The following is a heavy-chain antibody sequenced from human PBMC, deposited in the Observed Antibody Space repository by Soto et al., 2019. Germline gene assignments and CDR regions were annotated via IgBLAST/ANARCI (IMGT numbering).Heavy chain of an antibody. CDR1: GFTFSSYG. V-gene: IGHV3-30*18. CDR3: AKPQQLVRGLEYFQH. J-gene: IGHJ1*01. Sequence: GGSLRLSCAASGFTFSSYGMHWVRQAPGKGLEWVAVISYDGSNKYYADSVKGRFTISRDNSKNTLYLQMNSLRAEDTAVYYCAKPQQLVRGLEYFQHWGQGTLVTVSS. D-gene: IGHD6-13*01. CDR2: ISYDGSNK.